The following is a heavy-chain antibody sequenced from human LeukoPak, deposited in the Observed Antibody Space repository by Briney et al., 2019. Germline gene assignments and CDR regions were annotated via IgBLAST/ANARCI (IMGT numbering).Heavy chain of an antibody. CDR3: AKDKEYSGFGPILSGYYYGMDV. J-gene: IGHJ6*04. D-gene: IGHD5-12*01. CDR2: ISWDGGST. Sequence: GGSLRLSCAASGFTFDDYAMHWVRQAPGKGLECVSIISWDGGSTYYADSVKGRFTISRDNSRHTLYLQMNSLGAEDTALYYCAKDKEYSGFGPILSGYYYGMDVWGKGTTVTVSS. CDR1: GFTFDDYA. V-gene: IGHV3-43D*04.